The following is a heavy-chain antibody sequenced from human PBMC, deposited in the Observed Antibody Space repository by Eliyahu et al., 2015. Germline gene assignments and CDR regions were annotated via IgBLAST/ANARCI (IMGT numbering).Heavy chain of an antibody. V-gene: IGHV3-74*01. J-gene: IGHJ4*02. CDR3: ARSSYSPEF. CDR1: GFTFRAYW. D-gene: IGHD4-11*01. Sequence: EVQLMESGGGLVQPGXSLRLSCAAXGFTFRAYWXPWLRQGPGKGLXLLSYISTDGSKTNYXDSVKGRFTISRDNAKDTLYLQMNSLRAEDTAVYYCARSSYSPEFWGQGTLVTVSS. CDR2: ISTDGSKT.